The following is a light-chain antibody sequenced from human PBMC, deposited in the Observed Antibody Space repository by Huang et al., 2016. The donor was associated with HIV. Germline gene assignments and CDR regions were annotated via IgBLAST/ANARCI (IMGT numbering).Light chain of an antibody. Sequence: IVLTQSPATLSWYLGERVTLSCRASKRISKHLAWYQQSPGQAPRLLIYDASNRVAGVPARFSGSGSGTDFTLTISSLEPEDFALYYCQQHHSWLTFGGGTKLEVK. J-gene: IGKJ4*01. CDR1: KRISKH. CDR2: DAS. CDR3: QQHHSWLT. V-gene: IGKV3D-11*03.